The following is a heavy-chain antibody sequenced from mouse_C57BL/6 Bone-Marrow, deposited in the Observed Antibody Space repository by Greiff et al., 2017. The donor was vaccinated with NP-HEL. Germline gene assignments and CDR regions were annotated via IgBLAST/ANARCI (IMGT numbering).Heavy chain of an antibody. J-gene: IGHJ4*01. V-gene: IGHV5-12*01. CDR2: ISNGGGST. CDR1: GFTFSDYY. D-gene: IGHD2-3*01. Sequence: EVKLVESGGGLVQPGGSLKLSCAASGFTFSDYYMYWVRQTPEKRLEWVAYISNGGGSTYSPDTVKGRFTISRDNAKNTLYLQMSRLKSEDTAMYYCAAPYDPLDYWGQGTSVTVSS. CDR3: AAPYDPLDY.